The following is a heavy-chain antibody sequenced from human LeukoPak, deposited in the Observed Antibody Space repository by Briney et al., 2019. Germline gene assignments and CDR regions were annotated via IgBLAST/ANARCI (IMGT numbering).Heavy chain of an antibody. Sequence: SETLSLTCTVSGCSISSSSYYWGWIRQPPGKGLEWIGSIYYSGSNYYNPSLKSRVTISVDTSKNQFSLKLSSVTAADTAVYYCARESGISYYYYYYMDVWGKGTTVTVSS. CDR1: GCSISSSSYY. D-gene: IGHD1-14*01. CDR3: ARESGISYYYYYYMDV. J-gene: IGHJ6*03. V-gene: IGHV4-39*07. CDR2: IYYSGSN.